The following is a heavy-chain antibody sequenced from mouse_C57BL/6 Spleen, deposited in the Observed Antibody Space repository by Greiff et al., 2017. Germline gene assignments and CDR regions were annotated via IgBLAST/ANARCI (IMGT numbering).Heavy chain of an antibody. D-gene: IGHD2-4*01. CDR3: ARRAYDYGPYYFDY. CDR1: GYTFTSYW. V-gene: IGHV1-64*01. CDR2: IHPNSGST. J-gene: IGHJ2*01. Sequence: QVQLQQPGAELVKPGASVKLSCKASGYTFTSYWMHWVKQRPGQGLEWIGMIHPNSGSTNYNEKFKSKATLTVDKSSSTAYMQLSSLTSEDSAVYYGARRAYDYGPYYFDYWGQGTTLTVSS.